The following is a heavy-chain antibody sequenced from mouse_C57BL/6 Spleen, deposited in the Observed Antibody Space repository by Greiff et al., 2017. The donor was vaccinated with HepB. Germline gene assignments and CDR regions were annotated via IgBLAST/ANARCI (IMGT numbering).Heavy chain of an antibody. J-gene: IGHJ2*01. V-gene: IGHV1-50*01. CDR3: ARSGLLRIYDY. Sequence: QVQLQQPGAELVKPGASVKLSCKASGYTFTSYWMQWVKQRPGQGLEWIGEIDPSDSYTNYNQKFKGKATLTVDTSSSTAYMQLSSLTSEDSAVYYCARSGLLRIYDYWGQGTTLTVSS. CDR2: IDPSDSYT. D-gene: IGHD1-1*01. CDR1: GYTFTSYW.